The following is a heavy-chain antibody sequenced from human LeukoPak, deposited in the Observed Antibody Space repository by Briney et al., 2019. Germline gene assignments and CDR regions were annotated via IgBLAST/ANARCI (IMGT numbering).Heavy chain of an antibody. D-gene: IGHD6-19*01. CDR3: ARCRGSGWYYGAFDI. V-gene: IGHV3-30*03. CDR1: GFTFNNYG. CDR2: ISYDGRNK. Sequence: GGSLRLSCAASGFTFNNYGMHWVRQAPGKGLEWVAVISYDGRNKHYPDSVKGRFTISRDISTDTLWLQMDSLRAEDTAVYYCARCRGSGWYYGAFDIWGQGTMVTVSS. J-gene: IGHJ3*02.